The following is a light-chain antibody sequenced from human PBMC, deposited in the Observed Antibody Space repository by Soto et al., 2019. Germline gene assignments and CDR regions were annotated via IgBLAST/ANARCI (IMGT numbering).Light chain of an antibody. CDR3: AAWDDSLNVVL. Sequence: QSVLTQPPSASGTPGQTVTISCSGSTCNIGGHTVHWYQHLPPTAPTLLIYNVNRWPSCVPDRFSGSTSGTSASLAISGLQSEDEADYDYAAWDDSLNVVLFGGGTQLTVL. CDR1: TCNIGGHT. J-gene: IGLJ2*01. V-gene: IGLV1-44*01. CDR2: NVN.